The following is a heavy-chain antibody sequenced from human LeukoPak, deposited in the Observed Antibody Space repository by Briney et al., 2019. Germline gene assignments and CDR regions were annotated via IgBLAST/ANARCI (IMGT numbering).Heavy chain of an antibody. CDR1: GYTLTELS. Sequence: ASVKVSCKVSGYTLTELSMHWVRQAPGKGLEWMGGFDPEDGETIYAQEFQGRVTMTEDTSTDTAYMELSSLRSEDTAVYYCATEGYSSSWPSYYYYYYGMDVWGQGTTVTVSS. V-gene: IGHV1-24*01. CDR3: ATEGYSSSWPSYYYYYYGMDV. CDR2: FDPEDGET. D-gene: IGHD6-13*01. J-gene: IGHJ6*02.